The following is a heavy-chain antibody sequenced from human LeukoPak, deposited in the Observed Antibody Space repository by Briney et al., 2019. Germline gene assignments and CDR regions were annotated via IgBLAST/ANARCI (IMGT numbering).Heavy chain of an antibody. CDR2: VYQTGDT. CDR1: GGSMNNYY. J-gene: IGHJ1*01. V-gene: IGHV4-59*12. CDR3: ASSLSYFQH. Sequence: SETLSLTCTVSGGSMNNYYWSWFRRPPGKGLEWIAYVYQTGDTRYNPSLKSRVSISLDTSKNQFSLRLNSVTPEDTAVYYCASSLSYFQHWGQGTLVTVSS.